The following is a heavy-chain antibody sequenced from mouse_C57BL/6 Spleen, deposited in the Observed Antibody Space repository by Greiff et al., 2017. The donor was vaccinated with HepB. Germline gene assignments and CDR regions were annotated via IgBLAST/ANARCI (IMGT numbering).Heavy chain of an antibody. V-gene: IGHV1-62-2*01. D-gene: IGHD2-4*01. J-gene: IGHJ3*01. Sequence: LMEPGASVKLSCQASGYTFTEYTIHWVKQRSGQGLEGIGWFYPGSGSIKYNEKFKDKATLTADKSSSTVYMGLSRLTSEDSAVYFCARDPYDYDGPAWCAYWGQGTLVTVSA. CDR2: FYPGSGSI. CDR3: ARDPYDYDGPAWCAY. CDR1: GYTFTEYT.